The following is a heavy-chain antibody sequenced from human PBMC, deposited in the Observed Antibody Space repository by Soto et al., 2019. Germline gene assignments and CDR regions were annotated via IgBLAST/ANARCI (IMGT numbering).Heavy chain of an antibody. CDR2: IIPIFGTA. Sequence: RASVKVSCKASGGTFSSYAISWVRQAPGQGLEWMGGIIPIFGTANYAQKFQGRVTITADESTSTAYMELRSLRSEDTAVYYCARVSLDYYYGMDVWGQGTTGTVSS. CDR3: ARVSLDYYYGMDV. J-gene: IGHJ6*02. V-gene: IGHV1-69*13. CDR1: GGTFSSYA. D-gene: IGHD2-15*01.